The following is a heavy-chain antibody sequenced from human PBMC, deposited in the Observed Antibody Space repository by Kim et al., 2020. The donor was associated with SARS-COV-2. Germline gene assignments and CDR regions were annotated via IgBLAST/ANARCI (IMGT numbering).Heavy chain of an antibody. Sequence: AGSLKGRFTISLHSPKNTLYLQVNSLRAEDTAVYYCAKAGGSIVPLFQHWGQGTLVTVSS. CDR3: AKAGGSIVPLFQH. J-gene: IGHJ1*01. V-gene: IGHV3-23*01. D-gene: IGHD3-16*02.